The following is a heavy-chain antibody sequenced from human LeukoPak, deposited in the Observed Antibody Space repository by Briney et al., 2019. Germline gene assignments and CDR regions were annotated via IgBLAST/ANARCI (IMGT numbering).Heavy chain of an antibody. CDR2: INHSGGA. D-gene: IGHD6-19*01. CDR3: ARGTLYRGWSYYLDF. V-gene: IGHV4-34*01. J-gene: IGHJ4*02. CDR1: GGSFSDYY. Sequence: SETLSLTSAVYGGSFSDYYWSWIRQPPGKGLEWIGEINHSGGANYNPSLKSRVTISVDMSKNHFSLRLRSVTAADTAMYYCARGTLYRGWSYYLDFWGQGSQVTVSS.